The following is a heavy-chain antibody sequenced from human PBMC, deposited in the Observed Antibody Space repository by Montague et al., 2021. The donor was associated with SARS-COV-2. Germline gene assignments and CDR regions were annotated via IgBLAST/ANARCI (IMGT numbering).Heavy chain of an antibody. CDR1: GFTFSSYG. V-gene: IGHV3-23*01. Sequence: SLRLSYAASGFTFSSYGMFWVRQTPGKGLEWVSAISGGGDMTYYADSVNGRFTISRDNSKNTLYLQMNTLRAEDTAVYFCAKKTIAVPGSPHFDSWGQGTLVTVSS. CDR3: AKKTIAVPGSPHFDS. J-gene: IGHJ4*02. CDR2: ISGGGDMT. D-gene: IGHD6-19*01.